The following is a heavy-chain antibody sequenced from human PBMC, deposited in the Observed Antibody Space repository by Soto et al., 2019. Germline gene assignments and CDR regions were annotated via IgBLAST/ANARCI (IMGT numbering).Heavy chain of an antibody. J-gene: IGHJ5*02. CDR2: IYYSGST. Sequence: PSETLSPTHPVPGGSTSSYYWSWIRQPPGKGLESIGYIYYSGSTNYSPSLKSRVTISVDTSKNQFSLKLSSVTAADTAVYYCARGGVEHQLDLSNWFDPWGQGTLVTVSS. D-gene: IGHD6-13*01. CDR3: ARGGVEHQLDLSNWFDP. CDR1: GGSTSSYY. V-gene: IGHV4-59*01.